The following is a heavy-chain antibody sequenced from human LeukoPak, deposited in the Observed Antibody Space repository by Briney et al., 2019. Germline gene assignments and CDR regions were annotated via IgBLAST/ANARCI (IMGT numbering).Heavy chain of an antibody. CDR1: GFTFDDYA. V-gene: IGHV3-9*01. Sequence: GGSLRLSCAASGFTFDDYAMHWVRQAPGKGLEWVSGISWNSGSIGYADSVKGRFTISRDNAKNSLYLQMNSLRAEDTAVYYCARNVWSVSGWHGFDYWGQGTLVTVSS. CDR2: ISWNSGSI. J-gene: IGHJ4*02. D-gene: IGHD6-19*01. CDR3: ARNVWSVSGWHGFDY.